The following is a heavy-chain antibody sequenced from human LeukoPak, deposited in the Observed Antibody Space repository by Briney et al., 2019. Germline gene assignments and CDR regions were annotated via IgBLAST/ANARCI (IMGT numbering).Heavy chain of an antibody. CDR2: ISSSGSTI. V-gene: IGHV3-11*04. J-gene: IGHJ4*02. Sequence: SSKASGGTFSDYYMSWIRQAPGKGLEWVSYISSSGSTIYYADSVKGRFTISRDNAKNSLYLQMNSLRAEDTAVYYCARDPLIVVVGPVWGQGTLVTVSS. CDR3: ARDPLIVVVGPV. D-gene: IGHD3-22*01. CDR1: GGTFSDYY.